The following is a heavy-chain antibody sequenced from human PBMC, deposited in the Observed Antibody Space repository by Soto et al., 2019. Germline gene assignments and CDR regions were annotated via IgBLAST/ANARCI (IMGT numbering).Heavy chain of an antibody. V-gene: IGHV3-33*01. CDR2: IWYDGSNK. CDR1: GFTFSSYG. D-gene: IGHD3-3*01. Sequence: RRSRRLSCAASGFTFSSYGKHWVRQAPGKGLEWVAVIWYDGSNKYYADSVKGRFTISRDNSKNTLYLQMNSLRAEDTAVYYCSRDHRRITIFGRAPFAPWGQGTLVTVSS. J-gene: IGHJ5*02. CDR3: SRDHRRITIFGRAPFAP.